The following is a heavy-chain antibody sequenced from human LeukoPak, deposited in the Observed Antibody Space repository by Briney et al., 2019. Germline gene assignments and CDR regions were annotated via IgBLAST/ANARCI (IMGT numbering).Heavy chain of an antibody. CDR1: GYTFTSYA. J-gene: IGHJ5*02. CDR2: IIPIFGTA. CDR3: ANYYDSSGYFPLRDWFDP. Sequence: GASVKVSCKASGYTFTSYAISWVRQAPGQGLEWMGGIIPIFGTANYAQKFQGRVTITADESTSTAYMELSSLRSEDTAVYYCANYYDSSGYFPLRDWFDPWGQGTLVTVSS. V-gene: IGHV1-69*13. D-gene: IGHD3-22*01.